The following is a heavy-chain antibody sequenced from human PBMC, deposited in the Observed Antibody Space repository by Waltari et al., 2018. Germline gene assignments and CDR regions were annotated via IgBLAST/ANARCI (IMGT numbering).Heavy chain of an antibody. D-gene: IGHD3-22*01. CDR3: ARPPHYYDSSGYYYLDY. Sequence: QVQLVQSGAEVKKPGASVKVSCKASGYTFTSYAMHWVRQAPGQRLEWMGWINAGNGNTKYSQKFQGRVTITRDTSASTAYMELSSLRSEDTAVYYCARPPHYYDSSGYYYLDYWGQGTLVTVSS. CDR2: INAGNGNT. CDR1: GYTFTSYA. J-gene: IGHJ4*02. V-gene: IGHV1-3*01.